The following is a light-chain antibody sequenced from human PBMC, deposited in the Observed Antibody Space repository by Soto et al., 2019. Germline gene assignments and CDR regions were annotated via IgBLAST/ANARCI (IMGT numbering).Light chain of an antibody. Sequence: DIQMTQSPSSLSASVGDRVTITCQASQDISNYLNWYQQKPGKAPKLLIYDASNLETGVPSRFSGSASGTDFTFTISSLQPEDIATYYCQQFRGTFGQGTKVEIK. J-gene: IGKJ1*01. CDR2: DAS. CDR3: QQFRGT. V-gene: IGKV1-33*01. CDR1: QDISNY.